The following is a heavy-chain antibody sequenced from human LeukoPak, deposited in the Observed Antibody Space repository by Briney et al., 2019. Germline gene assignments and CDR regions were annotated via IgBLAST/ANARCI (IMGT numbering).Heavy chain of an antibody. D-gene: IGHD5-12*01. V-gene: IGHV1-18*01. Sequence: GASVKVSCKASGYTFSSYGIAWVRQAPEQGLEWMGWISGYNGNTNYAQKLQGRVSMTTDTSTTTAYMELRSLTSDDTALYYCARSSLGTITAGPFDYWGQGTLVTVSS. CDR2: ISGYNGNT. J-gene: IGHJ4*02. CDR1: GYTFSSYG. CDR3: ARSSLGTITAGPFDY.